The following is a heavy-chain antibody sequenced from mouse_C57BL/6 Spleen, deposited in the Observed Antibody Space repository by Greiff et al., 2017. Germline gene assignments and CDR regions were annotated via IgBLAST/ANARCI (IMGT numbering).Heavy chain of an antibody. J-gene: IGHJ2*01. V-gene: IGHV1-72*01. CDR1: GYTFTSYW. Sequence: QVQLQQPGAELVKPGASVKLSCKASGYTFTSYWMHWVKQRPGRGLEWIGRIDPNSGGTKYNEKFKGKATLTVDKPSSTAYMQLSSLTSEDSAVYYGARSGVTAVVAPYFDYWGQGTTLTVSS. CDR3: ARSGVTAVVAPYFDY. CDR2: IDPNSGGT. D-gene: IGHD1-1*01.